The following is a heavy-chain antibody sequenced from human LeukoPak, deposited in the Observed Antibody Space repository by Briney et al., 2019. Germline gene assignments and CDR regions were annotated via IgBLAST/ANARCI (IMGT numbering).Heavy chain of an antibody. Sequence: ASVKVSCKASGGTFSSYAISWVRQAPGQGLEWMGGTIPIFGTANYAQKFQGRVTITADESTSTAYMELSSLRSEDTAVYYCAREGCSSTSCNFNWFDPWGQGTLVTVSS. V-gene: IGHV1-69*13. CDR2: TIPIFGTA. J-gene: IGHJ5*02. D-gene: IGHD2-2*01. CDR3: AREGCSSTSCNFNWFDP. CDR1: GGTFSSYA.